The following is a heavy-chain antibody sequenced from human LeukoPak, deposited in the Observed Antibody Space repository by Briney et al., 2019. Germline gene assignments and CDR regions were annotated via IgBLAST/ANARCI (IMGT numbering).Heavy chain of an antibody. D-gene: IGHD6-19*01. Sequence: ASVKVSCKASGYTFTSYGISWVRQAPGQGLEWMGWISAYNGNTNYAQKLQGRVTMTTDTSTSTAYMELRSLRSEDTAVYYCARDGVAGTYYYYYYMDVWGKGTTVTVSS. J-gene: IGHJ6*03. CDR2: ISAYNGNT. CDR3: ARDGVAGTYYYYYYMDV. V-gene: IGHV1-18*01. CDR1: GYTFTSYG.